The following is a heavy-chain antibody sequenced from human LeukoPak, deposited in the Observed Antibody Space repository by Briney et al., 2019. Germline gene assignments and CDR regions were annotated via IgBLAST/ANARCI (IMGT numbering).Heavy chain of an antibody. D-gene: IGHD3-16*02. J-gene: IGHJ4*02. Sequence: SETLSLTCAVYGGSFGGYYWSWIRQPPGKGLEWIGEINHSGSTNYNPSLKSRVTISVDTSKNQFSLKLSSVTAADTAVYYCARTPYDYVWGSYRYGVDYWGQGTLVTVSS. CDR3: ARTPYDYVWGSYRYGVDY. V-gene: IGHV4-34*01. CDR1: GGSFGGYY. CDR2: INHSGST.